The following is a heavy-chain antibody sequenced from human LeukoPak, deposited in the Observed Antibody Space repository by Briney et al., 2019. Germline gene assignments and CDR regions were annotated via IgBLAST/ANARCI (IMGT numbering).Heavy chain of an antibody. Sequence: GGSLRLSCAASGFPFSSYWMHWVREAPGKGLVWVSRINSDGSSTSYADSVKGRFTISRDNAKNTLYLQMNSLRAEDTAVYYCAREGGYSSGWTEGYFDYWGQGTLVTVSS. CDR1: GFPFSSYW. D-gene: IGHD6-19*01. J-gene: IGHJ4*02. CDR3: AREGGYSSGWTEGYFDY. V-gene: IGHV3-74*01. CDR2: INSDGSST.